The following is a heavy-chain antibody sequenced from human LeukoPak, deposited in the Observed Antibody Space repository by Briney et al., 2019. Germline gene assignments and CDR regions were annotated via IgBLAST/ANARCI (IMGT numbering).Heavy chain of an antibody. D-gene: IGHD3-22*01. CDR3: ARGDTYYYDSSGYRDY. CDR2: IIPILGIA. CDR1: GGTLSSYA. J-gene: IGHJ4*02. V-gene: IGHV1-69*04. Sequence: ASVKVTCKSSGGTLSSYAISWVRQAPGQGLEWMGRIIPILGIANYAQKFQGRVTITADKSTSTAYMELSSLRSEDTAVYYCARGDTYYYDSSGYRDYWGQGTLVTVSS.